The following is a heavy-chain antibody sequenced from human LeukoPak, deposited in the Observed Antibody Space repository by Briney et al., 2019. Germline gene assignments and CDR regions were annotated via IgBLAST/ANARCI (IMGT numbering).Heavy chain of an antibody. D-gene: IGHD3-22*01. J-gene: IGHJ3*02. CDR2: IIPIFGTA. Sequence: ASVKVSCKASGGTFSSYAISWVRQAPGQGLEWMGGIIPIFGTANYAQKFQGRVTITTDESTSTAYMELSSLRSEDTAVYYCARDSCYYDSSGYYSDAFDIWGQGTMVTVSS. CDR1: GGTFSSYA. CDR3: ARDSCYYDSSGYYSDAFDI. V-gene: IGHV1-69*05.